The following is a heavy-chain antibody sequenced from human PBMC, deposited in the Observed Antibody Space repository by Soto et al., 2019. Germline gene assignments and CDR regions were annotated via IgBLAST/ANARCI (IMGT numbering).Heavy chain of an antibody. CDR1: GFTFDDYA. Sequence: PGGSLRLSCAASGFTFDDYAMHWVRQVPGKGLEWVPGISWNSGKKPYADSVNGRFTISRDNAKNSLYLQMNSLRTEDTALYYCPKGDSCSPSYGMDVWGQGTTVT. CDR3: PKGDSCSPSYGMDV. J-gene: IGHJ6*01. D-gene: IGHD6-6*01. V-gene: IGHV3-9*01. CDR2: ISWNSGKK.